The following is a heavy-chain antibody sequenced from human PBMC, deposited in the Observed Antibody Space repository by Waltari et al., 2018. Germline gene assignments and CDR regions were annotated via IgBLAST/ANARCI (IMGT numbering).Heavy chain of an antibody. CDR2: IYYSGSP. Sequence: QVQLQESGPGLVKPSQTLSLTCTVSGGSISSGGYYWSWIRQHPGKGLEWIGYIYYSGSPYDNPSLKSRVTISVDTSKNQFSLKLSSVTAADTAVYYCARDTADSYYYYMDVWGKGTTVTVSS. CDR3: ARDTADSYYYYMDV. CDR1: GGSISSGGYY. J-gene: IGHJ6*03. V-gene: IGHV4-31*03. D-gene: IGHD3-22*01.